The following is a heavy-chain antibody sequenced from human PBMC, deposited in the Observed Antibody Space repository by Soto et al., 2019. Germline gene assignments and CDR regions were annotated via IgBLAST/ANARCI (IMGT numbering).Heavy chain of an antibody. D-gene: IGHD3-3*01. Sequence: PRGSLRVSCAASGFTFSIYSMNWVRQAPGKGLEWVSYISSSSSTIYYADSVKGRFTISRDNAKNSLYLQMNSLRDEDTAVYYCARDASYYDFWSGYYKPQTAFDYWGQGTLVTVSS. CDR1: GFTFSIYS. CDR2: ISSSSSTI. CDR3: ARDASYYDFWSGYYKPQTAFDY. J-gene: IGHJ4*02. V-gene: IGHV3-48*02.